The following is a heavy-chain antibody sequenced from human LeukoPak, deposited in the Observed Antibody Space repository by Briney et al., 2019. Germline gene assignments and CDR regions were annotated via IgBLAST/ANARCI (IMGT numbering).Heavy chain of an antibody. J-gene: IGHJ4*02. Sequence: PGRSLGLSCAASGFTFSTCGMHWVRQAPGKGLEWVAVLSYDGSEKYYADSVKGRCTISRDNSKNTVYLQMNSLRAEDTAVYYCAKSNSGWYGGFDNWGQGTLVTVSS. V-gene: IGHV3-30*18. CDR2: LSYDGSEK. CDR3: AKSNSGWYGGFDN. CDR1: GFTFSTCG. D-gene: IGHD6-19*01.